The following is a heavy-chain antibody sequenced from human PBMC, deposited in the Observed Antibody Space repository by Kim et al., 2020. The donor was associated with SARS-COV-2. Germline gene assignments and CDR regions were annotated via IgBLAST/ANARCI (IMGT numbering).Heavy chain of an antibody. Sequence: SETLSLTCTVSGGSISSYYWSWIRQPAGKGLEWIGRIYTSGSTNYNPSLKSRVTMSVDTSKNQFSLKLSSVTAADTAVYYCARVRYLTSLRYFDLWGRGTLVTVSS. CDR1: GGSISSYY. CDR3: ARVRYLTSLRYFDL. CDR2: IYTSGST. J-gene: IGHJ2*01. D-gene: IGHD3-9*01. V-gene: IGHV4-4*07.